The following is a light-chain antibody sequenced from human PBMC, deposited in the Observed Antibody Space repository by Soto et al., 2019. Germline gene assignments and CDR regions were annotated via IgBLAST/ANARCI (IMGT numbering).Light chain of an antibody. CDR3: QQYSRSLGT. CDR1: QSVSSSY. V-gene: IGKV3-20*01. CDR2: DTY. Sequence: EIVLTQSPGTLSLSPGERATLSCRASQSVSSSYLVWYQQKPGQAPRLLMYDTYRRATGIPDRFSGSGSGTDFTLTISRLEPEDFAVYYCQQYSRSLGTFGQGTKVEIK. J-gene: IGKJ1*01.